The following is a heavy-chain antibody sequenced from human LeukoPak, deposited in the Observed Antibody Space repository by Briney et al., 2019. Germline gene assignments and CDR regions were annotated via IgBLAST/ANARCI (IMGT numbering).Heavy chain of an antibody. D-gene: IGHD2-15*01. CDR1: GFSVSENY. J-gene: IGHJ4*02. V-gene: IGHV3-66*02. CDR2: IHKDGTT. Sequence: GGSLRLSCATSGFSVSENYMSWVRQAPGKGLEWVSVIHKDGTTDYADSVKGRFTISRDIAENTLSLQMNSPRADDAAVYFCARDSGSTYWAYSWGQGTLVTVSS. CDR3: ARDSGSTYWAYS.